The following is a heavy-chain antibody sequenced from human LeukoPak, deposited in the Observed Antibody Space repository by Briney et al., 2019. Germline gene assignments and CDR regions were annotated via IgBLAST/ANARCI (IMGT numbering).Heavy chain of an antibody. Sequence: GGSLRLSCGASGFTFSSYGMHWVRQAPGKGLEWVAFIRYDGSNKYYADSVKGRFTISRDNSKNTLYLQMNSLRAEDTAVYYCAKDLFRSTDYWGQGTLVTVSS. V-gene: IGHV3-30*02. D-gene: IGHD1-26*01. CDR2: IRYDGSNK. J-gene: IGHJ4*02. CDR1: GFTFSSYG. CDR3: AKDLFRSTDY.